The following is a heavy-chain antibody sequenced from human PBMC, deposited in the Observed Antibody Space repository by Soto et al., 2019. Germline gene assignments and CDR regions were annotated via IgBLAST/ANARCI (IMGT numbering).Heavy chain of an antibody. J-gene: IGHJ4*02. CDR1: GFTFSDYY. CDR3: ARLGSIAAAGTPDY. CDR2: ASGSGGVK. Sequence: GSQRLSCAASGFTFSDYYMSWFRQAPEKGLEWVSYASGSGGVKLYADSVKGRFTISRDNAKNSLYLQLNSLRADDTAVYYCARLGSIAAAGTPDYWGQGTLVTVSS. D-gene: IGHD6-13*01. V-gene: IGHV3-11*01.